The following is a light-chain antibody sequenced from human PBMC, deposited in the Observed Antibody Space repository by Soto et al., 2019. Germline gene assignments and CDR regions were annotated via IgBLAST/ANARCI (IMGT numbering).Light chain of an antibody. V-gene: IGLV1-44*01. CDR1: NSNIGSNT. J-gene: IGLJ3*02. Sequence: QSVLTQPPSTSGTPGQRVTVSCSGSNSNIGSNTVNWYQQFPRTAPKLLIYSNNQRPSGVPDRFSGSRSGTSASLAISGLQSEDEADYYCSSWDDSLNGVVFGGGTKVTVL. CDR3: SSWDDSLNGVV. CDR2: SNN.